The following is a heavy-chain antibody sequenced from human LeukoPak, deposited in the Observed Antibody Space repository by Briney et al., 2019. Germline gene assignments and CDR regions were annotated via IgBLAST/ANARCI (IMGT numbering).Heavy chain of an antibody. J-gene: IGHJ4*02. D-gene: IGHD3-22*01. CDR1: GYTFTSYY. V-gene: IGHV1-46*01. CDR2: INPSGGST. CDR3: ARDDAMIVAIDY. Sequence: ASVKVSCKASGYTFTSYYMHWVRQAPGQGLEWMGIINPSGGSTSYAQKVQGIVTMTRDTTTSTVYMELSSLRTEDTDVYYCARDDAMIVAIDYWGQGTLVTVSS.